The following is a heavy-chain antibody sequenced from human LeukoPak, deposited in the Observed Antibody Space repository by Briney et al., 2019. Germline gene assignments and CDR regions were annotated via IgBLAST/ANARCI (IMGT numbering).Heavy chain of an antibody. CDR3: ATLRRSGWYIGD. CDR2: INPYSGGT. J-gene: IGHJ4*02. D-gene: IGHD6-19*01. V-gene: IGHV1-2*02. Sequence: GASVKVSCKASGYTFTRYYIHWVRQAPGQGLEWMGWINPYSGGTNYAEKFQGRVTMTRDTSITTAYMELSSLKSDDTAMYYCATLRRSGWYIGDWGQGTLVTVSS. CDR1: GYTFTRYY.